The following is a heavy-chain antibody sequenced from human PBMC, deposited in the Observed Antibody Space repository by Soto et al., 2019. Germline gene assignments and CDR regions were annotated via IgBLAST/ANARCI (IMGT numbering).Heavy chain of an antibody. CDR1: GFTFDDYA. CDR3: AKSMGGPLDY. Sequence: EVQLVESGGGLVQPGKSLRVSCAASGFTFDDYAMHWVRQAPGKGLEWVSGISWNSGRIGYADSVKGRFTISRDNAKNSLYMQMNSLRVEDTALYYCAKSMGGPLDYWGQGTQVTVSS. D-gene: IGHD2-15*01. V-gene: IGHV3-9*01. CDR2: ISWNSGRI. J-gene: IGHJ4*02.